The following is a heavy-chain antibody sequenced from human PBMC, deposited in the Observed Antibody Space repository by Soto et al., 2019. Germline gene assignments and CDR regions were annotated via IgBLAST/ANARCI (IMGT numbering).Heavy chain of an antibody. Sequence: SETLSLTCTVSGGSVSSYYWIWIRQPPGKGLEWIGYMDYSGSTNYNSSLKSRVTISVGTSKNQFSLKLTSVTAADTAIYYCARHWSDYAFDYWGLGTLVTVSS. V-gene: IGHV4-59*02. J-gene: IGHJ4*02. CDR1: GGSVSSYY. D-gene: IGHD3-3*01. CDR3: ARHWSDYAFDY. CDR2: MDYSGST.